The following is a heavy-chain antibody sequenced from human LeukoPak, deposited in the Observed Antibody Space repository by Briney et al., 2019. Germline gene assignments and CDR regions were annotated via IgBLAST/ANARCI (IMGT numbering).Heavy chain of an antibody. CDR2: IYSGGGT. D-gene: IGHD2/OR15-2a*01. CDR1: GFTVSTNY. CDR3: AKESVVRIMGFDY. V-gene: IGHV3-66*01. J-gene: IGHJ4*02. Sequence: GGSLRLSCAASGFTVSTNYMNWVRQAPGKGLERVSVIYSGGGTYYADSVKDRFSISRDNSKNTIYLQMNSLRAEGTAVYYCAKESVVRIMGFDYWGQGTLVTVSS.